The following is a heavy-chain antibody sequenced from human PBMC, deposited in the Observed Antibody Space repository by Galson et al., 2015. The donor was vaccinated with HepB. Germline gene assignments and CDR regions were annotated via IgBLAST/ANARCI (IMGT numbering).Heavy chain of an antibody. CDR2: INAGNGNT. D-gene: IGHD6-19*01. CDR3: AREGTHSSGWATYWYFDL. J-gene: IGHJ2*01. CDR1: GYTFTSYA. Sequence: SVKVSCKASGYTFTSYAMHWVRRAPRQRLEWMGWINAGNGNTKYSQKFQGRVTITRDTSASTAYMELSSLRSEDTAVYYCAREGTHSSGWATYWYFDLWGRGTLVTVSS. V-gene: IGHV1-3*01.